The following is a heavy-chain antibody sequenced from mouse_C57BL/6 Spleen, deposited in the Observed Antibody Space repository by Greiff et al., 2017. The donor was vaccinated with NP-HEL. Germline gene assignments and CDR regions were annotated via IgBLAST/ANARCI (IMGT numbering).Heavy chain of an antibody. V-gene: IGHV5-4*01. J-gene: IGHJ3*01. D-gene: IGHD2-10*01. CDR2: ISDGGSYT. CDR1: GFTFSSYA. CDR3: ARAPSYGNYVAY. Sequence: EVQLVESGGGLVKPGGSLKLSCAASGFTFSSYAMSWVRQTPEKRLEWVATISDGGSYTYYPDNVKGRFTISRDNAKNNLYLQMSHLKSEDTAMYYCARAPSYGNYVAYWGQGTLVTVSA.